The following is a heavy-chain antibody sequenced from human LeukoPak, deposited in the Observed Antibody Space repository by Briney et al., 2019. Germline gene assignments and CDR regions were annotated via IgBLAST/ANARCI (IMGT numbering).Heavy chain of an antibody. CDR3: ARASWIQLWLSVYFDY. CDR2: IYYSGST. Sequence: SETLSLTCTVSGGSISSYYWSWIRQPPGKGLEWIGYIYYSGSTNYNPSLKSRVTISVDTSKNQFSLKLSSVTAADTAVYYCARASWIQLWLSVYFDYWGQGTLVTVSS. CDR1: GGSISSYY. D-gene: IGHD5-18*01. V-gene: IGHV4-59*01. J-gene: IGHJ4*02.